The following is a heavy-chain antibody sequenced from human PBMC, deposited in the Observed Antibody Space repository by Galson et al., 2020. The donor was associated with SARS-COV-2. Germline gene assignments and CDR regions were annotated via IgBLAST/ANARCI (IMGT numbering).Heavy chain of an antibody. J-gene: IGHJ4*02. Sequence: KIGESLKISCAASGFTFSDYTMNWVRQAPGKGLEWVSSISSTSIYIKYADSMKGRFTISRDNARNSLYLQMNSLTADDTAVYYCARDYGWFNFDYWGQGSLVTVSS. D-gene: IGHD2-8*02. CDR3: ARDYGWFNFDY. CDR2: ISSTSIYI. CDR1: GFTFSDYT. V-gene: IGHV3-21*01.